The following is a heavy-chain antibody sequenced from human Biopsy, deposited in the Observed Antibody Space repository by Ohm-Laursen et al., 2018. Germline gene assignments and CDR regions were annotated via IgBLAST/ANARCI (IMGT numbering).Heavy chain of an antibody. V-gene: IGHV3-33*01. CDR1: GFTFSNYG. Sequence: SLRLSCAASGFTFSNYGVDWVRQAPGKGLEWVAGISYDGSNEYYGDSVKGRFSISRDNSKNTLHLQTNSLRAEDTAVYYCAREWIDDSSDYYSYYFDYWGQGTLVTVSS. CDR3: AREWIDDSSDYYSYYFDY. J-gene: IGHJ4*02. D-gene: IGHD3-22*01. CDR2: ISYDGSNE.